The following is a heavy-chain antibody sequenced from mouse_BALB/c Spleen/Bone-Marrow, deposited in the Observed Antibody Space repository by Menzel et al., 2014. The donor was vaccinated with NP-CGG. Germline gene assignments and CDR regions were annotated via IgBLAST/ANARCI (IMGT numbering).Heavy chain of an antibody. CDR3: ARSTTATYFDV. Sequence: QVQLKDSGSVLVRPGASVKLSCKASGYTFTSSWMHWAKQRPGQGLEWIGEIHPNSGNTNYNEKFKGKATLTVDTSSSTACVDLSSLTSEYSAVYYCARSTTATYFDVWGAGTTVTVSS. CDR2: IHPNSGNT. V-gene: IGHV1S130*01. CDR1: GYTFTSSW. J-gene: IGHJ1*01. D-gene: IGHD1-2*01.